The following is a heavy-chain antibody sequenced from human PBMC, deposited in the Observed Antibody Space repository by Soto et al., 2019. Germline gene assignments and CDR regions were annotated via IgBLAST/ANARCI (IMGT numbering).Heavy chain of an antibody. Sequence: QVSLRESGPGLVKPSETLALTCAVSGDSVSSSDFYWTWIRQPPGKPLEWIGYVYSTGTTNYSPSHKSRVDMSVDTSENHFSLKVRSVNAADAAVYFCARVSKLVAPKDGKNAYFYAMDVWGHGTTVTVS. D-gene: IGHD6-6*01. CDR2: VYSTGTT. J-gene: IGHJ6*02. CDR1: GDSVSSSDFY. CDR3: ARVSKLVAPKDGKNAYFYAMDV. V-gene: IGHV4-61*08.